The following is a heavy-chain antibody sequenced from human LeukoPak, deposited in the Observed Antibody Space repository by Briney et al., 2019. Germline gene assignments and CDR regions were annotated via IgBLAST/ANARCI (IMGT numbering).Heavy chain of an antibody. CDR3: VRDWDHYDFDS. D-gene: IGHD3-16*01. CDR1: GFTFSSYA. J-gene: IGHJ5*01. V-gene: IGHV3-74*01. Sequence: GGSLRLSCAASGFTFSSYAMSWARQAPGKGLVWVSRVNGVGSEGIYADSVKGRFSIFRDNAKNTVYLQMNSLTAEDTAMYYCVRDWDHYDFDSWGQGTLVTVAS. CDR2: VNGVGSEG.